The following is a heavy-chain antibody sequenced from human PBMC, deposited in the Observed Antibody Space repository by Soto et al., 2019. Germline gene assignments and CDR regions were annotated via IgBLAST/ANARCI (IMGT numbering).Heavy chain of an antibody. Sequence: VQLVESGGGVVQPGRSLRLSCAASGFTFSSYAMHWVRQAPGKGLEWVAVISYDGSNKYYADSVKGRFTISRDNSKNTLYLQMNSLRAEDTAVYYCARVAAGSGWYFDYWGQGTLVTVSS. CDR2: ISYDGSNK. CDR1: GFTFSSYA. D-gene: IGHD6-19*01. V-gene: IGHV3-30-3*01. CDR3: ARVAAGSGWYFDY. J-gene: IGHJ4*02.